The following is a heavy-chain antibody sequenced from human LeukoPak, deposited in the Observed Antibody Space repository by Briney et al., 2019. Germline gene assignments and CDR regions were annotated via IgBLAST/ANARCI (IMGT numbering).Heavy chain of an antibody. Sequence: SETLSLTCTVSGGSISSGAYYWSWVRQLPEKGLDWIGYIGYTGDTYYNPSLRSRATISKDTSKTQFSLRLNSLTAADTAVYYCARVAAATTNPRFDFWGQGTLVTVSS. CDR3: ARVAAATTNPRFDF. V-gene: IGHV4-31*03. D-gene: IGHD1-1*01. CDR1: GGSISSGAYY. J-gene: IGHJ4*02. CDR2: IGYTGDT.